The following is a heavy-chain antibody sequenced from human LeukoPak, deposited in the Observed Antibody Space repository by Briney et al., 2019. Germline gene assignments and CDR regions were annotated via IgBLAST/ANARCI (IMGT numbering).Heavy chain of an antibody. V-gene: IGHV3-7*04. J-gene: IGHJ4*02. CDR1: GFTFDDYA. D-gene: IGHD2/OR15-2a*01. CDR2: IKQDGSEK. Sequence: GRSLRLSCAASGFTFDDYAMPWVRQAPGKGLEWVANIKQDGSEKYYVDSVKGRFTISRDNAKNSLYLQMNSLRAEDTAVYYCAKEVEYGYFDYWGQGTLVTVSS. CDR3: AKEVEYGYFDY.